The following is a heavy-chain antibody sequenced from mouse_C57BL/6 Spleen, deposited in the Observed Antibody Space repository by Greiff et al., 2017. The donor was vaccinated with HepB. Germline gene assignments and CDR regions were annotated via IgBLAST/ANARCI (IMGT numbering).Heavy chain of an antibody. V-gene: IGHV2-2*01. D-gene: IGHD2-5*01. CDR1: GFSLTSYG. CDR2: IWSGGST. J-gene: IGHJ4*01. CDR3: ARMALYSNPAMDY. Sequence: VKVVESGPGLVQPSQSLSITCTVSGFSLTSYGVHWVRQSPGKGLEWLGVIWSGGSTDYNAAFISRLSISKDNSKSQVFFKMNSLQADDTAIYYCARMALYSNPAMDYWGQGTSVTVSS.